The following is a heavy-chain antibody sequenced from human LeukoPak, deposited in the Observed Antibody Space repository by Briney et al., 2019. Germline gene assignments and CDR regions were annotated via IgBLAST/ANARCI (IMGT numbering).Heavy chain of an antibody. CDR2: IYYSGST. Sequence: SETLSLTCTVSGGSISSYYWSWIRQPPGKGLEWIGYIYYSGSTTYNPSSKSRVTISVDTSKNQFSLKLGSVTAADTAVYYCARLVYYDILTGLSGYNWFDPWGQGTLVTVSS. CDR1: GGSISSYY. CDR3: ARLVYYDILTGLSGYNWFDP. J-gene: IGHJ5*02. V-gene: IGHV4-59*01. D-gene: IGHD3-9*01.